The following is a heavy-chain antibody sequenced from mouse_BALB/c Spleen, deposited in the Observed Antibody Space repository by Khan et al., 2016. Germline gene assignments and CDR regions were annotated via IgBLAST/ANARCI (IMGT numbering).Heavy chain of an antibody. CDR2: ISYSDST. CDR1: GYSITSDYA. CDR3: ARTLLRLYYFDY. J-gene: IGHJ2*01. V-gene: IGHV3-2*02. Sequence: EVQLQESGPGLVKPSQSLSLTCTVTGYSITSDYAWNWIRQFPGNKLEWMGYISYSDSTSYNPSLKSRISITRDTSKNQSFLQLNSVTTEDTATYYCARTLLRLYYFDYWGQGTTLTDSS. D-gene: IGHD1-2*01.